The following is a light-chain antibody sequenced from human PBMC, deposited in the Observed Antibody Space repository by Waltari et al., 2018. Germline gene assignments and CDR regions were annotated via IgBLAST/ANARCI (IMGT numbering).Light chain of an antibody. V-gene: IGKV1-5*03. CDR2: KAA. CDR3: QQYKTNPWT. CDR1: QSINTW. Sequence: DIQMTQSPSTLCASVGDRVTITCRASQSINTWLAWYQQKPGKAPKPLIYKAASLEGGVPSRFSGSGSGTEFFLTISSLQPDDFATYHGQQYKTNPWTFGQGTKVEIK. J-gene: IGKJ1*01.